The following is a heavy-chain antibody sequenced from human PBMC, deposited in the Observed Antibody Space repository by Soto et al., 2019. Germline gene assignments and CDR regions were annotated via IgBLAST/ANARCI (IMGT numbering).Heavy chain of an antibody. CDR2: IYYSGST. J-gene: IGHJ4*02. Sequence: SETLCLTCTVSGGTISSGGYYCSWIRQHPGKGLEWIGYIYYSGSTYYNPSLKSRVTISVDTSKNQFSLKLSSVTAADTAVYYCARVTMVDYVWGSYRSPPYYFAYRGQGTLVTVSS. CDR3: ARVTMVDYVWGSYRSPPYYFAY. D-gene: IGHD3-16*02. CDR1: GGTISSGGYY. V-gene: IGHV4-31*03.